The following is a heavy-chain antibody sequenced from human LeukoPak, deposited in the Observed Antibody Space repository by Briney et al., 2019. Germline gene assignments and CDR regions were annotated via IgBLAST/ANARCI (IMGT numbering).Heavy chain of an antibody. CDR2: ISSSSSYI. CDR1: GFTFSSYT. Sequence: GGSLRLSCAASGFTFSSYTMNWVRQAPGKGLEWVSSISSSSSYIYYADSVKGRFTVSRDNAKNSLYLHMNTLRAEDTAVYYCAKDGEWLSAYYYYYMDVWGKGTTVTVSS. CDR3: AKDGEWLSAYYYYYMDV. D-gene: IGHD3-3*01. J-gene: IGHJ6*03. V-gene: IGHV3-21*01.